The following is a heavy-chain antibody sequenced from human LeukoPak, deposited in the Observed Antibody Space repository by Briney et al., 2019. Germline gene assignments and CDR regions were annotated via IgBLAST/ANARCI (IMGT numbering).Heavy chain of an antibody. V-gene: IGHV4-39*01. Sequence: SETLSHTCTESGGSIYITTFYSGWIRHPPGNGLEWLGSMYYDGSTYHSPDLKRRRTISADTSNKQFSQKLTSVTAADTAVYFCARRSDSGSDDGEDYFDSWGQGTLVTVSS. J-gene: IGHJ4*02. CDR1: GGSIYITTFY. CDR3: ARRSDSGSDDGEDYFDS. D-gene: IGHD1-26*01. CDR2: MYYDGST.